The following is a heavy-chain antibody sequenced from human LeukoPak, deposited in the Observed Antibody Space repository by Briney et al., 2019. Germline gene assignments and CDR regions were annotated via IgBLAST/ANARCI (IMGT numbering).Heavy chain of an antibody. Sequence: SETLSLTCTVSGGSISSYYWSWIRQPPGKGLEWIGYIYYSGSTNYNPSLKSRVTISVDTSKNQFSLKLSSVTAADTAVYYCASIAAAHDYWGQGTLVTVSS. J-gene: IGHJ4*02. CDR1: GGSISSYY. CDR2: IYYSGST. CDR3: ASIAAAHDY. D-gene: IGHD6-13*01. V-gene: IGHV4-59*12.